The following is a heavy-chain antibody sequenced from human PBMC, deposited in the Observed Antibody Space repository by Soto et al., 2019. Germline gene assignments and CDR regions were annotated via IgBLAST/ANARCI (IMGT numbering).Heavy chain of an antibody. D-gene: IGHD7-27*01. CDR1: GFTFSSYW. V-gene: IGHV3-7*01. CDR2: IKQDGSEK. CDR3: AANWGNSY. J-gene: IGHJ4*02. Sequence: GALRLSCAASGFTFSSYWMSWVRQAPGKGLEWVANIKQDGSEKYYVDSVNGRCTISRDNAKNSLYLQMNSLRAEDTAVYYCAANWGNSYWGQGTLVTVS.